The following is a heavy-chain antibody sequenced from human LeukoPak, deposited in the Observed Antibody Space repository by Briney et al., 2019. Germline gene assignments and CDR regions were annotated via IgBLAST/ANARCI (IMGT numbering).Heavy chain of an antibody. D-gene: IGHD7-27*01. CDR1: GGSISSGYW. J-gene: IGHJ4*02. Sequence: PSETLSLTCVVSGGSISSGYWWSWVRQPSGKGLEWIGEIYHSGSTNYNPSLKSRVTISVDKSKNQFSLKLSSVTAADTAVYYCARAWGSGFDYWGQGTLVTVSS. V-gene: IGHV4-4*02. CDR3: ARAWGSGFDY. CDR2: IYHSGST.